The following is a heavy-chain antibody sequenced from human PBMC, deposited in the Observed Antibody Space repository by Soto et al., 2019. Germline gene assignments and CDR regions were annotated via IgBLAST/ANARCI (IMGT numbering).Heavy chain of an antibody. Sequence: QAQLQESGPGLVKPSETLSLTCSVSGDSSSSDYWSWIRQPPGKGLEWIGYIYYSGGTYYNPSLKSRVTSAMDRSKRQVSLKLTAVSAADTAVYNCAGHRKTAMVFESWGQGTLVAVSS. J-gene: IGHJ4*02. CDR2: IYYSGGT. D-gene: IGHD5-18*01. V-gene: IGHV4-59*08. CDR3: AGHRKTAMVFES. CDR1: GDSSSSDY.